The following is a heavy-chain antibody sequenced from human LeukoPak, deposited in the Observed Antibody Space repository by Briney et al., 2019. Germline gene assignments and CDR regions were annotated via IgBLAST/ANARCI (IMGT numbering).Heavy chain of an antibody. Sequence: GGSLRLSCAASGFTFSSYSMNWVRQAPGKGLEWVSSISSSSSYIYYADSVKGRFTISRENAKNSLYLQMNSLRAEDTAVYYCARGGEDYYDSSGYFPHWGQGTLVTVSS. CDR3: ARGGEDYYDSSGYFPH. V-gene: IGHV3-21*01. CDR2: ISSSSSYI. CDR1: GFTFSSYS. D-gene: IGHD3-22*01. J-gene: IGHJ4*02.